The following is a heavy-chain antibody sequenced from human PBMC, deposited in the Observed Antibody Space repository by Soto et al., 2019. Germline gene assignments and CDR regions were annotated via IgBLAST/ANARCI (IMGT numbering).Heavy chain of an antibody. CDR2: ISAYNGNT. CDR3: ARLSVGVAATDTFDY. CDR1: GYTFTSYG. Sequence: GASVKVSCKASGYTFTSYGISWVRQAPGQGLEWMGWISAYNGNTNYAQKLQGRVTMTTDTSTSTAYMELRSLRSDDTAVYYCARLSVGVAATDTFDYWGQGTLVTVSS. J-gene: IGHJ4*02. V-gene: IGHV1-18*01. D-gene: IGHD2-15*01.